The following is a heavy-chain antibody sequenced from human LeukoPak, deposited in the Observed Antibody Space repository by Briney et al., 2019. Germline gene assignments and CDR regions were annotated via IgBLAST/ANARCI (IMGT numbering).Heavy chain of an antibody. J-gene: IGHJ5*02. Sequence: SETLSLTCSVSGGSIITTSYYWGWIRQPPGKGLEWIGSINYSGSTYYNPSLKIRVTISVDTSKNHFSLKLNSVTAADTAVFYCARDDGGSTGRFDPWGQGTLVTVSS. CDR1: GGSIITTSYY. V-gene: IGHV4-39*07. D-gene: IGHD1-26*01. CDR2: INYSGST. CDR3: ARDDGGSTGRFDP.